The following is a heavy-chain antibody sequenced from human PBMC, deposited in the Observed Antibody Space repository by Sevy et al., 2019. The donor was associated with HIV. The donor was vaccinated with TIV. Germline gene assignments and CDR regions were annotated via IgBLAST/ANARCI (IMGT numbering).Heavy chain of an antibody. CDR3: VAPNSWEDY. V-gene: IGHV3-74*01. J-gene: IGHJ4*02. CDR1: GYTFSNYW. Sequence: GGSLRLSCEGSGYTFSNYWMHWVRQAPGKGLEWVSRVKNDGSTAYADSVKGRFTISRDNAENTMSLQMNSLRVEDTALYYCVAPNSWEDYWGQGTLVTVSS. D-gene: IGHD6-13*01. CDR2: VKNDGST.